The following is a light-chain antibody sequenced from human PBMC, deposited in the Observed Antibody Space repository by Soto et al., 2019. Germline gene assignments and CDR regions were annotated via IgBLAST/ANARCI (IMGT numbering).Light chain of an antibody. V-gene: IGKV1-39*01. CDR2: AAS. CDR3: QQSYTLSPLT. Sequence: DIQMTQSPSSLSASVGDRVIITCRTSQSISNYLNWYQHKPGKAPKVLISAASNLQSGVPSRFSGSGSETVFTLTISNLQPEDFATYFCQQSYTLSPLTFGGGTKVEIK. CDR1: QSISNY. J-gene: IGKJ4*01.